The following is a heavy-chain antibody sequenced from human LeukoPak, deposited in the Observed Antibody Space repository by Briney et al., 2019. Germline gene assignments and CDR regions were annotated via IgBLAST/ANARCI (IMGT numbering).Heavy chain of an antibody. V-gene: IGHV3-30-3*01. CDR1: GFTFSSYA. CDR3: AREGYYDFWSGYPNWFDP. J-gene: IGHJ5*02. CDR2: ISYDGSNK. D-gene: IGHD3-3*01. Sequence: GGSLRLSCAASGFTFSSYAMHWVRQAPGKGLEWVAVISYDGSNKYYADSVKGRFTISRDNSKNTLYLQMNSLRAEDTAVYYCAREGYYDFWSGYPNWFDPWGQGTLVTVSS.